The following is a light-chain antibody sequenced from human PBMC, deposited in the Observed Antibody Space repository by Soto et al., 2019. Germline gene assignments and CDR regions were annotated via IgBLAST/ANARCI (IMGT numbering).Light chain of an antibody. CDR3: QQYDNLPLT. Sequence: DIQMTQSPSSLSASVGDRVTITCQASQDISNYLNWYQQKPGKAPKLLIYDASNLETGVPSRFSGSGSGTDXXXTISSLQPEDIATYYCQQYDNLPLTFGGGTKVEIK. J-gene: IGKJ4*01. CDR1: QDISNY. CDR2: DAS. V-gene: IGKV1-33*01.